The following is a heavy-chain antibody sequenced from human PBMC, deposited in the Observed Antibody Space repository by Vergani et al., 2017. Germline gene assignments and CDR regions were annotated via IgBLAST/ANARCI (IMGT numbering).Heavy chain of an antibody. Sequence: QVQLVQSGAEVKKPGASVKVSCKASGYTFTSYYMHWVRQAPGQGLEWMGIINPSGGSTSYAQKFQGRVTMTRDTSTSTVYMELSSLRSEDTAVYYCARDVGYYYDSSGYLDYWGQATLVTVSS. J-gene: IGHJ4*02. CDR1: GYTFTSYY. CDR2: INPSGGST. D-gene: IGHD3-22*01. V-gene: IGHV1-46*03. CDR3: ARDVGYYYDSSGYLDY.